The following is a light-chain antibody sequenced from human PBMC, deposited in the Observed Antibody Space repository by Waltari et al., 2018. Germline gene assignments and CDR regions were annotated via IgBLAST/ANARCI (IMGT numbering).Light chain of an antibody. Sequence: QSVLTQPPSVSGAPGQRVTISCTGSGSNIGAGFDVHWYQQLPGTAPKLLVYGNNSRPSGVPDRFSASKSGTSASLAITGLQAEDEADYYCSSYASSTTPLFGGG. J-gene: IGLJ3*02. V-gene: IGLV1-40*01. CDR2: GNN. CDR3: SSYASSTTPL. CDR1: GSNIGAGFD.